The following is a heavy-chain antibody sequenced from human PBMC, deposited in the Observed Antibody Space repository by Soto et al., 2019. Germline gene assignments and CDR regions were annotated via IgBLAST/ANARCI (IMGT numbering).Heavy chain of an antibody. D-gene: IGHD3-10*01. V-gene: IGHV2-5*02. Sequence: QITLKESGPTLVKPTQTLTLTCAFSGFSLNTRGVGVGWIRQPPGKALEWLALIYWDNDKRYSPSLKSRLTIXKXNPKNHVVLMMTDMDPVDTATYYCAHNNYYGSGSVYWGQGTLITVSS. J-gene: IGHJ4*02. CDR1: GFSLNTRGVG. CDR2: IYWDNDK. CDR3: AHNNYYGSGSVY.